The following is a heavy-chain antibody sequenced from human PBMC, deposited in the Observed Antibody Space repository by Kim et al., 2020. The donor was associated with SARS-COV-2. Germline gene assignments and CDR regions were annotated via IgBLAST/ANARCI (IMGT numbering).Heavy chain of an antibody. CDR1: GFTFSSYA. D-gene: IGHD3-10*01. CDR2: ISGSGGST. Sequence: GGSLRLSCAASGFTFSSYAMSWVRQAPGKGLEWVSAISGSGGSTYYADSVKGRFTISRDNSKNTLYLQMNSLRAEDTAVYYCAKGVTMVRGEQSYYYYGMDVWGQGTTVTVSS. J-gene: IGHJ6*02. V-gene: IGHV3-23*01. CDR3: AKGVTMVRGEQSYYYYGMDV.